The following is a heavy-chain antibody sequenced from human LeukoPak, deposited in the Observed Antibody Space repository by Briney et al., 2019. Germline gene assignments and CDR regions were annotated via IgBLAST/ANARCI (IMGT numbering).Heavy chain of an antibody. CDR2: IIPIFGTA. V-gene: IGHV1-69*05. CDR1: GSPFSSYA. J-gene: IGHJ4*02. D-gene: IGHD3-22*01. CDR3: ARVSASSGYNY. Sequence: GASVKVSCKPSGSPFSSYAISWVRQAPGQGLEWMGGIIPIFGTANYAQKFQGRVTITTDESTSTAYMELSSLRSEDTAVYYCARVSASSGYNYWGQGTLVNVSS.